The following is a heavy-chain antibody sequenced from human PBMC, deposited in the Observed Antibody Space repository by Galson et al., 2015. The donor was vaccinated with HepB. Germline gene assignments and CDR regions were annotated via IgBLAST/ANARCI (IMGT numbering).Heavy chain of an antibody. CDR1: GGTSSNYA. J-gene: IGHJ5*02. D-gene: IGHD3-22*01. V-gene: IGHV1-69*13. CDR3: ARGRYYDSSGYRNNWFDP. CDR2: IILMFDAP. Sequence: SVKVSCKASGGTSSNYAISWVRQAPGQGLEWMGGIILMFDAPNYAQKFQGRVTITADESTNTAYMELSSLRSEDTAVYYCARGRYYDSSGYRNNWFDPWGQGTLVTVSS.